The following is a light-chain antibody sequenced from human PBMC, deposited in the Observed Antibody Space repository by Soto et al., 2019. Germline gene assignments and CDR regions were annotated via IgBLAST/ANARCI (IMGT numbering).Light chain of an antibody. V-gene: IGLV2-14*03. CDR2: DVT. CDR3: RSYTTSSTYV. Sequence: QSALTQPASVSGSPGQSITISCTGTSSDVGAYNYVSWYQQHPGKAPKLMIYDVTNRPSGVSNRFCGSKSGYTASLTISGLQAEDEADYYCRSYTTSSTYVFGTGTKLTVL. J-gene: IGLJ1*01. CDR1: SSDVGAYNY.